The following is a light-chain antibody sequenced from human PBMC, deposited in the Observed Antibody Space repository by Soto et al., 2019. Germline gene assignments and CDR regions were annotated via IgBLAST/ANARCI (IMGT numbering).Light chain of an antibody. CDR2: AAS. Sequence: DIQMTQSPSSLSASVGDRVTITCRASQSISSYLNWFQQKPGKAPKLLIYAASTLHSGVPSRFSGSRSGTEFTLTISSLQPEDFATYFCQQLNTYPRTFGQGTRLEIK. CDR1: QSISSY. J-gene: IGKJ5*01. V-gene: IGKV1-9*01. CDR3: QQLNTYPRT.